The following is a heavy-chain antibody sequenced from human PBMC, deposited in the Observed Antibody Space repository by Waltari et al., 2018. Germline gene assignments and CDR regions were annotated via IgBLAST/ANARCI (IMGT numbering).Heavy chain of an antibody. D-gene: IGHD6-25*01. CDR1: GFTFSSYA. CDR3: ARDQVAAY. V-gene: IGHV3-30-3*01. J-gene: IGHJ4*02. CDR2: ISYDGSNK. Sequence: QVQLVESGGGVVQPGRSLRLSCAASGFTFSSYAMHWVRQAPGKGLEGVAVISYDGSNKYYADSVKGRFTISRDNSKNTLYLQMNSLRAEDTAVYYCARDQVAAYWGQGTLVTVSS.